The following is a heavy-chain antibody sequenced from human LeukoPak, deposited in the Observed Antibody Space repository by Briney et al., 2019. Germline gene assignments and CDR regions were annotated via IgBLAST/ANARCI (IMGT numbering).Heavy chain of an antibody. CDR3: AKATGYLL. V-gene: IGHV3-23*01. Sequence: GGSLRLSCAASAFTFSNYAMSWVRQAPGKGLEWVSTISNSDSSTYYADSVKGRFTISRDNSENTLYLQMNSLRAEDTAVYYCAKATGYLLWGQGTLVIVSS. D-gene: IGHD1-14*01. CDR1: AFTFSNYA. J-gene: IGHJ4*02. CDR2: ISNSDSST.